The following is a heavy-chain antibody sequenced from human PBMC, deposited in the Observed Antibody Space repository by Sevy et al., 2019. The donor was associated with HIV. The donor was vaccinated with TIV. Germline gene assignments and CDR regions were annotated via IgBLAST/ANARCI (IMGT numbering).Heavy chain of an antibody. CDR2: INSHGTIT. CDR3: ARGQLLQFLEWPSYGLDV. V-gene: IGHV3-74*01. CDR1: GFTFSSHW. D-gene: IGHD3-3*01. J-gene: IGHJ6*02. Sequence: GGSLRLSCAVSGFTFSSHWMFWVRQAPGKGLVWVSHINSHGTITNYADSVKGRFAISRDNTKNTIYLQMNSLRAKDTAVYYCARGQLLQFLEWPSYGLDVWGQGTTVTVSS.